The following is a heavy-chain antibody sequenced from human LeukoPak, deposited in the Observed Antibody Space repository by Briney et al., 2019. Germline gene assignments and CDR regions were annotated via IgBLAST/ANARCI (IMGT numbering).Heavy chain of an antibody. D-gene: IGHD3-9*01. CDR1: GFTFSNHG. V-gene: IGHV3-23*01. CDR2: IRGSGFST. J-gene: IGHJ3*02. CDR3: AKAGFYDILTDGLDI. Sequence: GGTLRLSCAASGFTFSNHGMSRVRQAPGKGLEWVSGIRGSGFSTDYADSVKGRFTISRDNSKNTLYLQMNSLRVEDTAVYYCAKAGFYDILTDGLDIWGQGTMVIVSS.